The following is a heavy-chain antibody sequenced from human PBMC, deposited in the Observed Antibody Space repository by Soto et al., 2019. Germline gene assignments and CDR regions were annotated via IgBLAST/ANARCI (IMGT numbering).Heavy chain of an antibody. Sequence: QAQLVESGGGVVQPGRSLRLSCAASGFTFSSYGMHWVRQAPGKGLECVAVIWYDGSNKYYADSVKGRFTISRDNSKNTLYLQMNSLRAEDTAVYYCGAVAGLFDYWGQGTLVTVSS. V-gene: IGHV3-33*01. CDR3: GAVAGLFDY. CDR1: GFTFSSYG. CDR2: IWYDGSNK. J-gene: IGHJ4*02. D-gene: IGHD6-19*01.